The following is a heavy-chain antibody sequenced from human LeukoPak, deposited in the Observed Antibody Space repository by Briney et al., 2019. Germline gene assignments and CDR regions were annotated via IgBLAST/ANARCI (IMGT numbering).Heavy chain of an antibody. Sequence: PGGSLRLSCAASEFTFSNYAMSWVRQAPGKGLEWVSAISGSGGSTYYADSVKGRFTISRDNSKNTLYLQMNSLRAEDTAVYYRAKDPTGRELTRFDYWGQGTLVTVSS. CDR3: AKDPTGRELTRFDY. CDR1: EFTFSNYA. J-gene: IGHJ4*02. V-gene: IGHV3-23*01. D-gene: IGHD1-1*01. CDR2: ISGSGGST.